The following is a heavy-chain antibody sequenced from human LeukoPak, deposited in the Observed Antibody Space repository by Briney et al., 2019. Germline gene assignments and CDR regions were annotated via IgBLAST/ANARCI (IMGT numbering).Heavy chain of an antibody. CDR1: GFTFSNVW. CDR3: ARDHAYRADY. V-gene: IGHV3-7*01. J-gene: IGHJ4*02. CDR2: INQDESKK. Sequence: GGSLRLSCAASGFTFSNVWMCWVRQAPGKGLEWVANINQDESKKYYADSVKGRFTISRDNAKNSLYLQMSSLTAEDTAIYYCARDHAYRADYWGQGTLVTVSS. D-gene: IGHD2-2*01.